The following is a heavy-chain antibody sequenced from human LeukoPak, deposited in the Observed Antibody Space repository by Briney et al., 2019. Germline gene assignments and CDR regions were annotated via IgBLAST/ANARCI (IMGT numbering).Heavy chain of an antibody. V-gene: IGHV3-11*04. CDR2: ISPSGSTI. CDR3: ARGDYDVWSAPFDH. CDR1: GFTFSDYS. J-gene: IGHJ4*02. D-gene: IGHD3-3*01. Sequence: PGGSLRLSCAASGFTFSDYSMSWIRQAPGKGLEWLSYISPSGSTIYYADSVKGRFTISRDNAKSSLYLQMNGLRVEDTAFYYCARGDYDVWSAPFDHWGQGTLVSVSS.